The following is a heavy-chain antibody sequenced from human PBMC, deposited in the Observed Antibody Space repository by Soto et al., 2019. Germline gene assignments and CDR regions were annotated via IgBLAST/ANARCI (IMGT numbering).Heavy chain of an antibody. V-gene: IGHV1-18*01. D-gene: IGHD3-3*01. CDR1: GYTFTSYG. CDR2: ISAYNGNT. Sequence: ASVKVSGKASGYTFTSYGISWVRQAPGQGLEWMGWISAYNGNTNYAQKLQGRVTMTTDTSTSTAYMELRSLRSDDTAVYYCARAQRVFGVRDAFDIWGQGTMVTVSS. J-gene: IGHJ3*02. CDR3: ARAQRVFGVRDAFDI.